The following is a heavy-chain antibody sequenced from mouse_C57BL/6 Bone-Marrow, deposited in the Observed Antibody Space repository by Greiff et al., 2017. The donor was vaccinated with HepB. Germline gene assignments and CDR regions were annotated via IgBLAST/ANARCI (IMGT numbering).Heavy chain of an antibody. CDR2: IDPENGDT. J-gene: IGHJ2*01. CDR3: TSRTKGY. CDR1: GFNIKDDY. V-gene: IGHV14-4*01. Sequence: EVQLQQSGAELVRPGASVKLSCTASGFNIKDDYMHWVKQRPEQGLEWIGWIDPENGDTEYASKFQGKATITADTSSNTAYLQLSSLTSEDTAVYYCTSRTKGYWGQGTTLTVSS. D-gene: IGHD1-3*01.